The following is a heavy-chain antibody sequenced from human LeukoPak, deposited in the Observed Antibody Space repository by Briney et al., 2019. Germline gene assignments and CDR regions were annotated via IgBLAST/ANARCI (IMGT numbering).Heavy chain of an antibody. CDR3: AFRVDTAMVFDY. J-gene: IGHJ4*02. D-gene: IGHD5-18*01. CDR1: GGTFSSYA. CDR2: IIPIFGTA. Sequence: GASVKVSWKASGGTFSSYAISWVRQAPGQGLEWMGGIIPIFGTANCAQKFQGRVTITADESTSTAYMELSSLRSEDTAVYYCAFRVDTAMVFDYWGQGTLVTVSS. V-gene: IGHV1-69*13.